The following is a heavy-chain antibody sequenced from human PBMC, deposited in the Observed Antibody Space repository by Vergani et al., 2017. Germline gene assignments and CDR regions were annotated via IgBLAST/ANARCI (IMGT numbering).Heavy chain of an antibody. CDR1: GGSIDSFY. Sequence: QVRLQESGPGLVKPSETLSLTCSVSGGSIDSFYLSWIRQSPGKGLEWIGYVFRNGNVNYNPSFNFRVAIDTSNNELSLRVTSVTAADTAVYYCARDFGGEWYFDLWGRGATVTVSS. J-gene: IGHJ2*01. CDR2: VFRNGNV. D-gene: IGHD4-23*01. CDR3: ARDFGGEWYFDL. V-gene: IGHV4-4*08.